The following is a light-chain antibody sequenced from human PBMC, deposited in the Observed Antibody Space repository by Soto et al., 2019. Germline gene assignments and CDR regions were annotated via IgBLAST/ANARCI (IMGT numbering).Light chain of an antibody. V-gene: IGLV1-51*02. CDR1: SSNIGNNY. Sequence: QSVLTQPPSVSAAPGQKVTISCSGSSSNIGNNYVSWYQQLPGTAPKLLIYENNKRPSGIPDRVSGSKSVTSATLGITGLQTGDEADYYCGTWDSGLSAVVFGGGTQLTVL. CDR2: ENN. J-gene: IGLJ2*01. CDR3: GTWDSGLSAVV.